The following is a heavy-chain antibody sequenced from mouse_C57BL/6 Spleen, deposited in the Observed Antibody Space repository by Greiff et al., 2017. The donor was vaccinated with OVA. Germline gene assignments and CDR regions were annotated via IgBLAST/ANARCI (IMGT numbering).Heavy chain of an antibody. D-gene: IGHD2-5*01. V-gene: IGHV1-64*01. CDR1: GYTFTSYW. J-gene: IGHJ4*01. Sequence: QVQLQQPGAELVKPGASVKLSCKASGYTFTSYWMHWVKQRPGQGLEWIGMIHPNSGSTNYNEKFKSKATLTVDKSSSTAYMQLSSLTSEDSAVYYCARWGPYSNYGDYAMDYWGQGTSVTVSS. CDR2: IHPNSGST. CDR3: ARWGPYSNYGDYAMDY.